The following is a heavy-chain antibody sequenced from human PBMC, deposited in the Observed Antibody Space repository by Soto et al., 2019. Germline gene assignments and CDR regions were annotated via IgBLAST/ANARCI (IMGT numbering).Heavy chain of an antibody. D-gene: IGHD2-2*01. Sequence: QVQLVQSGAEVKEPGASVKVSCKASGYTFNRYGFSWVRQAPGQGLEWMAWTSADNGDTNYAPQLQGRVTLTTDTSTGTAYMELRSLRSDDTAVYYGARDERGTCTGSNCYYFDYWGQGTLVTVSS. CDR1: GYTFNRYG. CDR3: ARDERGTCTGSNCYYFDY. V-gene: IGHV1-18*04. J-gene: IGHJ4*02. CDR2: TSADNGDT.